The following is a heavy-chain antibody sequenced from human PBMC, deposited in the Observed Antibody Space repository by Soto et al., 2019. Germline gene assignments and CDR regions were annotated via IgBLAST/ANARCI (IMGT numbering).Heavy chain of an antibody. Sequence: ASVKVSCEACGYIFTSYDINWVRQATGQGLEWMGWMNPNSGNTGYAQKFQGRVTMTRNTSISTAYMELSSLRSEDTAVYYCARRNHGSGAFDIWGQGTMVTVSS. J-gene: IGHJ3*02. CDR3: ARRNHGSGAFDI. CDR2: MNPNSGNT. V-gene: IGHV1-8*02. D-gene: IGHD3-10*01. CDR1: GYIFTSYD.